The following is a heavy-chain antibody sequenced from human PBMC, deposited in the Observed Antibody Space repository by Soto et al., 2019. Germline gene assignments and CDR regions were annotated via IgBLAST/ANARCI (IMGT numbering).Heavy chain of an antibody. CDR1: GFTFSNAW. J-gene: IGHJ6*02. CDR3: TTERFLDWLLDHYYYYGMDV. D-gene: IGHD3-3*01. CDR2: IKSKTDGGTT. V-gene: IGHV3-15*01. Sequence: GGSLRLSCAASGFTFSNAWMSWVRQAPGKGLEWVGRIKSKTDGGTTDYAAPVKGRFTISRDDSKNTLYLQMNSLKTEDTAVYYCTTERFLDWLLDHYYYYGMDVWGQGTTVTVSS.